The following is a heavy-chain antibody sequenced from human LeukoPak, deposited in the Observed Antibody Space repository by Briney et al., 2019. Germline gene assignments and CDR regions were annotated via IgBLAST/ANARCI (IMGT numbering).Heavy chain of an antibody. CDR2: ISYAGSNK. D-gene: IGHD5/OR15-5a*01. CDR3: AKECLPRGGVYDSPGS. J-gene: IGHJ5*02. Sequence: GGSLRLSCATSGFTFSNYGVHWIRQAPGKGLDWVSFISYAGSNKYYAASVKGRFTFSRDDSMNTVFLQMNSLRAEDTAVYYCAKECLPRGGVYDSPGSWGQGTLVTVSS. CDR1: GFTFSNYG. V-gene: IGHV3-30*02.